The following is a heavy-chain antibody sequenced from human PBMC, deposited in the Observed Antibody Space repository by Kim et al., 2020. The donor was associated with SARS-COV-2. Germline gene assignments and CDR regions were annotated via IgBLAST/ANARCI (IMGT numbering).Heavy chain of an antibody. J-gene: IGHJ6*02. D-gene: IGHD1-26*01. V-gene: IGHV1-24*01. CDR3: ATLGRWELLIRPGGSFYYGLDV. Sequence: ASVKVSCKVSGYILTELSIHWVRQAPGKGPEWMGGFDRDDGQTVYAQKFQGRVTITADSSTDTAYMELKSLKFEDTAVYYCATLGRWELLIRPGGSFYYGLDVWGQGTTVTVS. CDR1: GYILTELS. CDR2: FDRDDGQT.